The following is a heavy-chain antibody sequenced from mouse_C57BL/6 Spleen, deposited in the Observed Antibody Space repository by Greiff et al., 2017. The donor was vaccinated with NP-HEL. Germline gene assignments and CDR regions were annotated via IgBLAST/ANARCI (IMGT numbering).Heavy chain of an antibody. Sequence: VQLQQSGAELMKPGASVKLSCKATGYTFTGYWIEWVKQRPGHGLEWIGEILPGSGSTNYNEKFKGKATFTADTSSNTAYMQLSSLTTEDSAIYYCARKVSDYYGSSPWYFDVWGTGTTVTVSS. D-gene: IGHD1-1*01. V-gene: IGHV1-9*01. CDR3: ARKVSDYYGSSPWYFDV. J-gene: IGHJ1*03. CDR1: GYTFTGYW. CDR2: ILPGSGST.